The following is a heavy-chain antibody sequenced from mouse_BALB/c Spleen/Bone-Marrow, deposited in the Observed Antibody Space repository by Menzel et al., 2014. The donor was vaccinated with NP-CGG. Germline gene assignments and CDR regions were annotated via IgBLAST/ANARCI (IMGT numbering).Heavy chain of an antibody. CDR1: GFTFSYYA. CDR2: ISSGGSYT. J-gene: IGHJ2*01. D-gene: IGHD3-1*01. V-gene: IGHV5-9-4*01. CDR3: VRDSSGYFDY. Sequence: VQGVESGGGLVKPGGSLKLSCAASGFTFSYYAMSWVRQSPEKRLEWVAEISSGGSYTYYPDTVTGRFTISRDNAKNTLYLEMSSLRSEDTAMYYCVRDSSGYFDYWGQGTTLTISS.